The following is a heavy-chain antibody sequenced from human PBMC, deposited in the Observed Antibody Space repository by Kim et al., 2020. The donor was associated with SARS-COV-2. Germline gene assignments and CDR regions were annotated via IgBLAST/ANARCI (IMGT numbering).Heavy chain of an antibody. J-gene: IGHJ4*01. D-gene: IGHD6-19*01. CDR2: INHSGST. Sequence: SETLSLTCAVYGGSFSGYYWSWIRQPPGKGLEWIGEINHSGSTNYNPSLKSRVTISVDTSKNQFSLKLSSVTAADTAVYYCARGPMISGWWGGAPSFDY. CDR3: ARGPMISGWWGGAPSFDY. CDR1: GGSFSGYY. V-gene: IGHV4-34*01.